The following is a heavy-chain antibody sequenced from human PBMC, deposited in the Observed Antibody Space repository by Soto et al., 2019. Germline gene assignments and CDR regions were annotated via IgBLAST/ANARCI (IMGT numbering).Heavy chain of an antibody. Sequence: QVQLVQSGAEVKKPGASVKVSCKASGGTFSSYAISWVRQAPGQGLEWMGGIIPIFGTANYAQKFQVRVTIAADESTSTAYMELSSLRCEDTAVYYCARDYCGGDCYSSYYYYGMDVWGQGTTVTVSS. D-gene: IGHD2-21*02. CDR2: IIPIFGTA. CDR3: ARDYCGGDCYSSYYYYGMDV. J-gene: IGHJ6*02. CDR1: GGTFSSYA. V-gene: IGHV1-69*01.